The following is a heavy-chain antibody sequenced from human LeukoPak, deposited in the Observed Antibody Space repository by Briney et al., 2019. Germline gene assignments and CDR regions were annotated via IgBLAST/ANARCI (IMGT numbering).Heavy chain of an antibody. D-gene: IGHD3-22*01. CDR2: ISGSGGST. CDR1: GFTFSSYG. J-gene: IGHJ4*02. Sequence: GGSLRLSCAASGFTFSSYGMSWVRQAPGKGLEGVSAISGSGGSTYYADSVKGRFTISRDNSKNTLYLPMNSLRAEDTAVYYCANVDYYDSSGYFYYWGQGTLVTVSS. CDR3: ANVDYYDSSGYFYY. V-gene: IGHV3-23*01.